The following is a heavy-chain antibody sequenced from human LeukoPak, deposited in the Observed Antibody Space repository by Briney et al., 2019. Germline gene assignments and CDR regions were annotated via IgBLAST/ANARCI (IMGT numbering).Heavy chain of an antibody. V-gene: IGHV5-51*01. D-gene: IGHD6-13*01. CDR2: IYPGDSDT. Sequence: KGGESLKISCKGSGYSFTSYWIGWVRQMPGKGLEWMGIIYPGDSDTRYSPSFQGQVTISADKSISTAYLQWSSLKASDTAMYYCARNGDSSWHYYYYGMDVWGQGTTVTVSS. J-gene: IGHJ6*02. CDR1: GYSFTSYW. CDR3: ARNGDSSWHYYYYGMDV.